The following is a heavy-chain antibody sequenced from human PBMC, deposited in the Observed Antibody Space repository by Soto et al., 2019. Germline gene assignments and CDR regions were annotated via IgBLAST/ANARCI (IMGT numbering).Heavy chain of an antibody. J-gene: IGHJ4*02. CDR3: AREDSIIIPAVSDF. CDR2: ISKSDYT. Sequence: PGGSLRLSCTVSGFAFNNYGINWVRQAPGKGLEWVSSISKSDYTYYSDSVKGRLTISRDNAKNSVSLQMNTLRVEDTAVYYYAREDSIIIPAVSDFWGQGTLVTVSS. CDR1: GFAFNNYG. V-gene: IGHV3-21*01. D-gene: IGHD2-2*01.